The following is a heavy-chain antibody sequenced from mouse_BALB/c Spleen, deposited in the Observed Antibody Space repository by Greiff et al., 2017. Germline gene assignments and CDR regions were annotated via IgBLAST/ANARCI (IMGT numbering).Heavy chain of an antibody. CDR3: ARDGYLAWFAY. V-gene: IGHV3-2*02. CDR1: GYSITSDYA. D-gene: IGHD2-3*01. J-gene: IGHJ3*01. Sequence: EVHLVESGPGLVKPSQSLSLTCTVTGYSITSDYAWNWIRQFPGNKLEWMGYISYSGSTSYNPSLKSRISITRDTSKNQFFLQLNSVTTEDTATYYCARDGYLAWFAYWGQGTLVTVSA. CDR2: ISYSGST.